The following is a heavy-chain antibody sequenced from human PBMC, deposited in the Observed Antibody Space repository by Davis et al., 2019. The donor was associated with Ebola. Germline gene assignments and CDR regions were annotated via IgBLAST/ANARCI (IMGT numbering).Heavy chain of an antibody. CDR2: INPHNGNT. J-gene: IGHJ4*02. V-gene: IGHV1-18*04. D-gene: IGHD1-1*01. CDR1: GYTFTNYG. CDR3: ARAQFPTTSDH. Sequence: ASVKVSCKASGYTFTNYGITWVRQAPGQGLEWMGWINPHNGNTNYAQNLQGRVTLTTDTSTGTAYMEVGSLKSDDTAVYYCARAQFPTTSDHWGQGTLVTVSS.